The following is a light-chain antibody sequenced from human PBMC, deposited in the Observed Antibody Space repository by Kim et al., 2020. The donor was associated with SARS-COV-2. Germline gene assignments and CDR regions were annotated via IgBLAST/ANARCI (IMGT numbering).Light chain of an antibody. J-gene: IGLJ1*01. CDR1: SGNVRYYNS. Sequence: QSITISCPGTSGNVRYYNSVSRYHHHPGKAPRLIMLDGSGRASGVSNRFSGSPSGNTASLTTSGLRAEDEADYYCSSHTTSSTYVFGSGTKVTVL. CDR3: SSHTTSSTYV. V-gene: IGLV2-14*03. CDR2: DGS.